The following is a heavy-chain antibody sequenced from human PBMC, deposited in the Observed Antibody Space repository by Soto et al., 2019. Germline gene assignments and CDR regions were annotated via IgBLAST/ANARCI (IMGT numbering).Heavy chain of an antibody. D-gene: IGHD2-15*01. CDR1: GFSFSSHA. V-gene: IGHV3-23*01. Sequence: EVQLLESGGGSVQPGGALRLSCAASGFSFSSHAMSWVRQAPGKGLEWVSSISAGADGAYYADSVKGRFTISRANSNNTLYLQMNSVRAEDTAVYFCARDLWWYLHWGQGTLVTVSS. J-gene: IGHJ4*02. CDR3: ARDLWWYLH. CDR2: ISAGADGA.